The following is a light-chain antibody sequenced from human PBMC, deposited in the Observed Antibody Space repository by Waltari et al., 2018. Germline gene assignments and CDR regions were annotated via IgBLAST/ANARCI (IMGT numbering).Light chain of an antibody. Sequence: EIVLTQSPATLSLSAGERVTLSCRASQSVRSYLAWYQQKPGQAPRLLIYDASNRATGIPARFSGSGSGTDFTLTISSLEPEDFAVYYCQQRSTWPLTFGGGTKVEIE. J-gene: IGKJ4*01. CDR2: DAS. CDR3: QQRSTWPLT. V-gene: IGKV3-11*01. CDR1: QSVRSY.